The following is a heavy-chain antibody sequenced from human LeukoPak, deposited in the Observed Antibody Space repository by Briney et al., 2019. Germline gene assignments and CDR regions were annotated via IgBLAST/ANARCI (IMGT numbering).Heavy chain of an antibody. V-gene: IGHV1-2*04. CDR3: ARDRGSGSYYNHYYYYGMDV. CDR1: GYTFTGYY. D-gene: IGHD3-10*01. J-gene: IGHJ6*02. CDR2: INPNSGGT. Sequence: ASVTVSCKASGYTFTGYYMHWVRQAPGQGLEWMGWINPNSGGTNYAQKFQGWVTMTRDTSISTAYMELSRLRSDDTAVYYCARDRGSGSYYNHYYYYGMDVWGQGTTVTVSS.